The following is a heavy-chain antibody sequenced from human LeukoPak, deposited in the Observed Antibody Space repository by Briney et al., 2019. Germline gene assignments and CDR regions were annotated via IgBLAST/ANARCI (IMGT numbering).Heavy chain of an antibody. J-gene: IGHJ6*02. CDR2: ISSSGSTI. Sequence: PGGSLRLSCAASGFTFSSYEMNWVRQAPGKGLEWVSYISSSGSTIYYADSVKGRFTISRDNAKNSLYLQMNSLRAEDTAVYYCATVSSSWYRYYYGMDVWGQGTTVTVSS. D-gene: IGHD6-13*01. CDR1: GFTFSSYE. CDR3: ATVSSSWYRYYYGMDV. V-gene: IGHV3-48*03.